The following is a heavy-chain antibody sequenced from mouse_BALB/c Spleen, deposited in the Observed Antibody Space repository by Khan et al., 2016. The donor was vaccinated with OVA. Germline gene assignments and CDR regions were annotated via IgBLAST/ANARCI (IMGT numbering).Heavy chain of an antibody. CDR1: GYTFTDYA. D-gene: IGHD1-1*01. CDR2: ISTYYGDA. CDR3: ARDYGSGYRYFDV. J-gene: IGHJ1*01. V-gene: IGHV1S137*01. Sequence: VQLQESGAELVRPGVSVKISCKGSGYTFTDYAMHWVKQSHAKSLEWIGVISTYYGDANYNQKFKGKATMTVDKSSSTAYMELGRLTSEDSAIYYCARDYGSGYRYFDVWGEGTTVTVSS.